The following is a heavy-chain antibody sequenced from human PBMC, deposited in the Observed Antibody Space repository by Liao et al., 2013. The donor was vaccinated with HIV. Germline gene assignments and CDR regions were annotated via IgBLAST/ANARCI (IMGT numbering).Heavy chain of an antibody. CDR2: INHSGST. CDR3: ARDYSNFFDY. D-gene: IGHD4-11*01. Sequence: QVQLQQWGAGLLKSSETLSLTCAVYGGSFSGYYWSWIRQPPGKGLEWIGEINHSGSTDYNPSLKSRVTVSVDTSKNQFSLKLSSLTAADTAVYYCARDYSNFFDYWGQGTLVTVSS. CDR1: GGSFSGYY. V-gene: IGHV4-34*01. J-gene: IGHJ4*02.